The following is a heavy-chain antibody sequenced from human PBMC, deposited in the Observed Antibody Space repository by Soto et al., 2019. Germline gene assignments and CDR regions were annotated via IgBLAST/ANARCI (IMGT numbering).Heavy chain of an antibody. CDR2: ISYSGSTT. CDR3: VKDRYSGTYEPPSAFFEY. Sequence: GGSLRLSCAASGFTFSSYAMSWVRQAPGKGLEWVAGISYSGSTTYYAASVKGRFTISRDNSKNTLHLQMDGLSAEDTAIYYCVKDRYSGTYEPPSAFFEYWGQGTLVTVSS. D-gene: IGHD1-26*01. CDR1: GFTFSSYA. V-gene: IGHV3-23*01. J-gene: IGHJ4*02.